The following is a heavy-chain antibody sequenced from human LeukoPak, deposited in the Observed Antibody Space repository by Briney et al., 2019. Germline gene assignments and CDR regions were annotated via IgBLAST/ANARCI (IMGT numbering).Heavy chain of an antibody. CDR2: IYHSGST. CDR1: GGSISSSSYY. D-gene: IGHD2-2*01. J-gene: IGHJ3*02. V-gene: IGHV4-30-2*01. CDR3: ARDAGSAIQLGDADDAFDI. Sequence: SETLSLTCTVSGGSISSSSYYWSWIRQPPGKGLEWIEYIYHSGSTYYNPSLKSRVTISVDRSKNQFSLKLSSVTAADTAVYYCARDAGSAIQLGDADDAFDIWGQGTMVTVSS.